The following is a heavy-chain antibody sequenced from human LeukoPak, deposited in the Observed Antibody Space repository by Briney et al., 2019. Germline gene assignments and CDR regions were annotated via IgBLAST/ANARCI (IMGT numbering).Heavy chain of an antibody. V-gene: IGHV1-69*05. CDR3: AIQDYYDSSGFGPDDDY. D-gene: IGHD3-22*01. CDR1: GGTFSSYA. Sequence: ASVKVSCKASGGTFSSYAISWVRQAPGQGLELMGGIIPIFGTANYAQKFQGRVTITTDESTSTAYMELSSLRSEDTAVYYCAIQDYYDSSGFGPDDDYWGQGTLVTVSS. J-gene: IGHJ4*02. CDR2: IIPIFGTA.